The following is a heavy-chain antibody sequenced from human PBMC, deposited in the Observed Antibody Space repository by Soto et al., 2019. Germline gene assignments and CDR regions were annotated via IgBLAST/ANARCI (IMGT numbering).Heavy chain of an antibody. D-gene: IGHD6-19*01. CDR3: ARDKGISVVGLFRKDPYFGLDV. J-gene: IGHJ6*02. Sequence: ASETLSLTCSVSGASIDDRGHHWSWLRRSPGRGLEWLGSVYHDGTNYYNPSLKTRVSVSVDTAKNQFSLKLASVTAADTAVYCCARDKGISVVGLFRKDPYFGLDVWGPGTTVTVSS. CDR2: VYHDGTN. V-gene: IGHV4-39*02. CDR1: GASIDDRGHH.